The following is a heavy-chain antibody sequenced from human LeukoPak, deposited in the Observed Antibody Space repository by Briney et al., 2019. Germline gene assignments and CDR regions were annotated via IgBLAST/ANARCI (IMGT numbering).Heavy chain of an antibody. J-gene: IGHJ4*02. V-gene: IGHV4-39*07. D-gene: IGHD3-10*01. CDR3: ARSDYGSGNYYWSLDY. CDR1: GGSIRSSYYY. Sequence: SETLSLTCTVSGGSIRSSYYYWSWIRQPPGKGLEWIAEIHHSGSANYNPSLKSRVTISIDTSKNQFSLKLTSVTAADTAVYYCARSDYGSGNYYWSLDYWGQGTLVTVSS. CDR2: IHHSGSA.